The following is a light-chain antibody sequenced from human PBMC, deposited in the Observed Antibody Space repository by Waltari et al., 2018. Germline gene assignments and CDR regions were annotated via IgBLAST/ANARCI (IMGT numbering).Light chain of an antibody. CDR1: SLPRQY. V-gene: IGLV3-25*02. Sequence: SYELTQPPPVSVSPGQTARIACSGDSLPRQYASWYQQKSGQAPELLRFKNNERHAGSPHRFVGARSETSITRTIIGGQAEEEANYYCKSVDSDATYAVFGGGYKLTV. CDR2: KNN. J-gene: IGLJ2*01. CDR3: KSVDSDATYAV.